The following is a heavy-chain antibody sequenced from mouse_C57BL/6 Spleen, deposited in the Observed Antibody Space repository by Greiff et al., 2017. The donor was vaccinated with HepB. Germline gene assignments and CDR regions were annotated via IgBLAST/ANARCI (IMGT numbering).Heavy chain of an antibody. D-gene: IGHD1-1*01. CDR3: VRDSDYYGSNYFDY. Sequence: EVQVVESGGGLVQPKGSLKLSCAASGFTFNTYAMHWVRQAPGKGLEWVARIRSKSSNYATYYADSVKDRFTISRDDSQSMLYLQMNNLKTEDTAMYYCVRDSDYYGSNYFDYWGQGTTLTVSS. CDR2: IRSKSSNYAT. CDR1: GFTFNTYA. V-gene: IGHV10-3*01. J-gene: IGHJ2*01.